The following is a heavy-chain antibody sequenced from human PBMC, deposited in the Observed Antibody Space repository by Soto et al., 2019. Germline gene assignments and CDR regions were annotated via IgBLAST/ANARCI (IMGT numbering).Heavy chain of an antibody. CDR2: IGPDGTST. J-gene: IGHJ5*02. CDR3: VREVIAVLGSIRWFDP. Sequence: LRLSCAVSGVTFRDYWMHWVRQVPGKGLLWVSRIGPDGTSTKYADSVKGRFTISRSNPENTLYLQMNSLRAEDTGVYYCVREVIAVLGSIRWFDPWGQGTLVTVSS. D-gene: IGHD6-19*01. CDR1: GVTFRDYW. V-gene: IGHV3-74*01.